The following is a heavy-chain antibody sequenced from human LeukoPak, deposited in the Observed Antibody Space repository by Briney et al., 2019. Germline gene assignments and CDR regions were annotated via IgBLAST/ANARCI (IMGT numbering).Heavy chain of an antibody. D-gene: IGHD2-2*01. V-gene: IGHV1-8*01. CDR2: MNPNSGNT. CDR1: GYTFTSYD. J-gene: IGHJ5*02. Sequence: GASAKVSCKASGYTFTSYDINWVRQATGQGLEWMGWMNPNSGNTGYAQKFQGRVTMTRNTSISTGYMELSSLRSEDTAVYYCARGKAHCSSTSCYGRWFDPWGQGTLVTVSS. CDR3: ARGKAHCSSTSCYGRWFDP.